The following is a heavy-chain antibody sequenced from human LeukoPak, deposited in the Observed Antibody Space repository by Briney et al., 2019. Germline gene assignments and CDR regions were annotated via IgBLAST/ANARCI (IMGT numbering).Heavy chain of an antibody. Sequence: SETLSLTCTVSGYSISSGYYWGWIRQPPGKGLEWIGSIYYSGSTYYNPSLKSRVTISVDTSKNQFSLKLSSVTAADTAVYYCARGGGGYSYGLNYWGQGTLVTVSS. D-gene: IGHD5-18*01. J-gene: IGHJ4*02. V-gene: IGHV4-38-2*02. CDR1: GYSISSGYY. CDR2: IYYSGST. CDR3: ARGGGGYSYGLNY.